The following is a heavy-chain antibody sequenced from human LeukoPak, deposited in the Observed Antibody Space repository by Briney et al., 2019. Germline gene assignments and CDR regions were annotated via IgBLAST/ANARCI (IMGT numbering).Heavy chain of an antibody. J-gene: IGHJ4*02. CDR3: ARVGFYDSSGYLHYYFDY. Sequence: SQTLSLTCAISGDSVSSNSAAWNWIRQSPSRGLEWLGRTYYRSKWYNDYAVSVKSRITINPDTSKNQFSLQLNSVTPEDTAVYYCARVGFYDSSGYLHYYFDYWGQGTLVTVSS. CDR1: GDSVSSNSAA. CDR2: TYYRSKWYN. V-gene: IGHV6-1*01. D-gene: IGHD3-22*01.